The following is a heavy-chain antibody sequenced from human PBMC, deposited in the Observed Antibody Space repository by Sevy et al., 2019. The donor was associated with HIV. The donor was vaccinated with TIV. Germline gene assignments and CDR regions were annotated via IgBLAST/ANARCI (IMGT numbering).Heavy chain of an antibody. J-gene: IGHJ5*02. CDR2: THSNGNT. CDR1: GGSISGYY. Sequence: SETLSLTCTVSGGSISGYYWSWIRQSPGKGLEWIAYTHSNGNTNYERSLKSRVTISIDTSKNQFSLKLSSVTAADTAVYYCTRDRYTLVRGIIMTWFDPWGQGTLVTVSS. V-gene: IGHV4-59*01. D-gene: IGHD3-10*01. CDR3: TRDRYTLVRGIIMTWFDP.